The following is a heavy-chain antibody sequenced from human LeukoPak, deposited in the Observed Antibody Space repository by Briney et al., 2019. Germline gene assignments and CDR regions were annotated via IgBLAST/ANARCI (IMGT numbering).Heavy chain of an antibody. V-gene: IGHV1-2*02. CDR3: ARASKDVLIFDY. J-gene: IGHJ4*02. D-gene: IGHD2-8*01. Sequence: TSVKVSCKASGGTFSRYAINWVRQAPGQGPEWMGWINPNSGGTNYAQKLQGRVTMTRDTSISTAYMELSRVRSDDTAVYYCARASKDVLIFDYWGQGTLVTVSS. CDR1: GGTFSRYA. CDR2: INPNSGGT.